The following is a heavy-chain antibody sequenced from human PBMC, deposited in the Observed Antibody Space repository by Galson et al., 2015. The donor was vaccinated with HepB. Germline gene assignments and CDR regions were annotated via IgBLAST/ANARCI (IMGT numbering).Heavy chain of an antibody. CDR1: GYTFTSYD. CDR2: MNPNSSNT. CDR3: ATTTSDYYYYYMDV. J-gene: IGHJ6*03. Sequence: SVKVSCKASGYTFTSYDINWVRQATGQGLEWMGWMNPNSSNTGYAQKFQGRVTMTRNTSISTAYMELSSLRSEDTAVYYCATTTSDYYYYYMDVWGKGTTVTVSS. D-gene: IGHD1-7*01. V-gene: IGHV1-8*01.